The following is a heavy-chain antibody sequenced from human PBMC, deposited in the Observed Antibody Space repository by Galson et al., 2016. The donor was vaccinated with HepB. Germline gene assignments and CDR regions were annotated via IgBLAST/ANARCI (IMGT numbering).Heavy chain of an antibody. CDR1: GITFSSYS. J-gene: IGHJ4*02. CDR3: ARGWASYYFDS. Sequence: SLRLSCAASGITFSSYSMSWVRQAPGKGLEWVSSISSSSTYIWYADSVKGRFAISRDNTKNSLYLQMNSLGAEDTAVYYCARGWASYYFDSWGQGALVTVSS. D-gene: IGHD1-26*01. CDR2: ISSSSTYI. V-gene: IGHV3-21*01.